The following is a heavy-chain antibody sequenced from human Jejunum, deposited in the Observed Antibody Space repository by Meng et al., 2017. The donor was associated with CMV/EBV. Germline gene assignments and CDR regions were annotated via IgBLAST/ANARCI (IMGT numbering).Heavy chain of an antibody. CDR3: ARGRGPLEYYFDY. CDR2: ISYDGIKE. Sequence: LVVSGGCVVKPVCALSLSCAAAGFNFSSYGMHWVRQAPGKGLEWVAVISYDGIKEYYADSVKGRFTISRDNSKNTLYLQMNSLRAEDTAVYYCARGRGPLEYYFDYWGQGTLVTVSS. V-gene: IGHV3-30-3*01. D-gene: IGHD3-3*01. CDR1: GFNFSSYG. J-gene: IGHJ4*02.